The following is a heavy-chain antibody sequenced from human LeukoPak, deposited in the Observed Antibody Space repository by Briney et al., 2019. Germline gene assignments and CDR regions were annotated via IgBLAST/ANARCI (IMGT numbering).Heavy chain of an antibody. V-gene: IGHV3-74*01. CDR1: GFTFSSHW. D-gene: IGHD2-21*02. CDR2: INSDGSNT. Sequence: QPGGSLRLSCAASGFTFSSHWMHWVRQAPGKGLVWVSRINSDGSNTTYADSVKGRFTISRDNAKNTLYLQMNSLRAEDTAVYYCARGIVVVTAIPAYWGQGTLVTVSS. J-gene: IGHJ4*02. CDR3: ARGIVVVTAIPAY.